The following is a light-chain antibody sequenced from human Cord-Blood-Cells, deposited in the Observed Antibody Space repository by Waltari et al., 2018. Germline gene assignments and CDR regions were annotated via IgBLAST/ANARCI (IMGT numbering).Light chain of an antibody. Sequence: IMMTQSPPPLALPLDERATTHSRPSQSVLSSSNNKNYLAWYQQKPGHPPKLLIYWASTRESGVPDRFSGSGSGTDFTLTISSLQAEDVAVYYCQQYYSTPLTFGGGTKVEIK. J-gene: IGKJ4*01. CDR2: WAS. CDR1: QSVLSSSNNKNY. V-gene: IGKV4-1*01. CDR3: QQYYSTPLT.